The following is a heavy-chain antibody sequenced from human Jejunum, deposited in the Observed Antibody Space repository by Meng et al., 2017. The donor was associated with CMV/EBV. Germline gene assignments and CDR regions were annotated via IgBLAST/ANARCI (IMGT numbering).Heavy chain of an antibody. Sequence: SGFNFGTFWMSWVRQAPGKGLEWVANIKDDGSEKYSVDSVKGRFTISRDNSKNTLYLQMNSLRADDTAVYYCAKSQSLYSSGWYDYWGQGALVTVSS. CDR2: IKDDGSEK. V-gene: IGHV3-7*03. CDR1: GFNFGTFW. D-gene: IGHD6-19*01. CDR3: AKSQSLYSSGWYDY. J-gene: IGHJ4*02.